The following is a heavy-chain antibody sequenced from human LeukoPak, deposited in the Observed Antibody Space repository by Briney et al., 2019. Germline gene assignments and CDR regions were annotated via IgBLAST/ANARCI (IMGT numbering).Heavy chain of an antibody. D-gene: IGHD2-15*01. CDR1: GYSFTRD. CDR3: ARGAVSRDCSGGSCYHFDL. Sequence: GSSVKVSCKASGYSFTRDINWVRQATGQGVEGMGCMNPSSGNTDYAQKFQGTVTLNRNISIRTAYMELSSLRSEDTAVYYCARGAVSRDCSGGSCYHFDLWGQGTMVTVSS. V-gene: IGHV1-8*01. J-gene: IGHJ3*01. CDR2: MNPSSGNT.